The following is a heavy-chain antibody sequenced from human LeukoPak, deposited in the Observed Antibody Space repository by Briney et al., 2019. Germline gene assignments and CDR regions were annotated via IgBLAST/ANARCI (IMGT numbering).Heavy chain of an antibody. J-gene: IGHJ4*02. CDR2: INTNTGNP. Sequence: ASVKVSCKAPGYTFTSYAMNWVRQAPGQGLEWMGWINTNTGNPTYAQGFTGRFVFSLDTSVSTAYLQISSLKAEDTAVYYCATAMGYYYGSGSSPFDYWGQGTLVTVSS. D-gene: IGHD3-10*01. CDR3: ATAMGYYYGSGSSPFDY. CDR1: GYTFTSYA. V-gene: IGHV7-4-1*02.